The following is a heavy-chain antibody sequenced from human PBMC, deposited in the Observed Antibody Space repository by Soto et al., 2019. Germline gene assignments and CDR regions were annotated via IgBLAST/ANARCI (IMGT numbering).Heavy chain of an antibody. D-gene: IGHD2-8*01. CDR2: LTASGLNT. CDR1: GFNFGSYG. Sequence: EVQLLGSGGGLVQPGGSLRLSCSASGFNFGSYGMSWVRQVPGKGLEWVSGLTASGLNTYYTDSVKGRFTISRDNSRNTVYLQMSSLRVEDTAVFHCAKGLGNAKEVWGQGTTVTVSS. V-gene: IGHV3-23*01. CDR3: AKGLGNAKEV. J-gene: IGHJ6*02.